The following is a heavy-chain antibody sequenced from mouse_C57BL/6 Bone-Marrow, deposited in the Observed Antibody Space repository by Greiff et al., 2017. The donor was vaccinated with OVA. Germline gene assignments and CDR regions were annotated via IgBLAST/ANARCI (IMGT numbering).Heavy chain of an antibody. D-gene: IGHD2-3*01. V-gene: IGHV2-2*01. Sequence: VQGVESGPGLVQPSQSLSITCTVSGFSLTSYGVHWVRQSPGKGLEWLGVIWSGGSTDYNAAFISRLSISKDNSKSQVFFKMNSLQADDTAIYYCARKDDGYYYWYFDVWGTGTTVTVSS. CDR1: GFSLTSYG. CDR3: ARKDDGYYYWYFDV. CDR2: IWSGGST. J-gene: IGHJ1*03.